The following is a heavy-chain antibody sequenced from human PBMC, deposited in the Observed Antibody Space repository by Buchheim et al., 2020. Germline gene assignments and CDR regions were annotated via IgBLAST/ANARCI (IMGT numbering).Heavy chain of an antibody. CDR3: ARAVAAAGPYYYYGMDV. Sequence: EVQLVESGGGLVQPGGSLRLSCAASRFTFSSYWMHWVRQAPGKGLVWVSRINSDGSSITYADSVKGRFNISRDNAQNTLYLQMNSLRAEDTSVYYCARAVAAAGPYYYYGMDVWGQGTT. CDR1: RFTFSSYW. D-gene: IGHD6-13*01. V-gene: IGHV3-74*01. J-gene: IGHJ6*02. CDR2: INSDGSSI.